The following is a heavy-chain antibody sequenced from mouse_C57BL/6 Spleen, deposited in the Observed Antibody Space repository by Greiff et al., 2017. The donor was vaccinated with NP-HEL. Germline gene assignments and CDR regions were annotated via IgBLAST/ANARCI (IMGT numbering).Heavy chain of an antibody. Sequence: VKLMESGPGLVAPSQSLSITCTVSGFSLTSYGVHWVRQPPGKGLEWLVVIWSDGSTTYNSALKSRLSISKDNSKSQVFLKMNSLQTDDTAMYYCVYGSSYYYAMDYWGQGTSVTVSS. CDR3: VYGSSYYYAMDY. J-gene: IGHJ4*01. CDR2: IWSDGST. V-gene: IGHV2-6*03. CDR1: GFSLTSYG. D-gene: IGHD1-1*01.